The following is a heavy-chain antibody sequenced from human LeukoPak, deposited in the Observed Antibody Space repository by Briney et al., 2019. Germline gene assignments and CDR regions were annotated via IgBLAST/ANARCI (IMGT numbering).Heavy chain of an antibody. J-gene: IGHJ4*02. CDR3: AREGGGIEVADTYFDY. V-gene: IGHV3-30*04. CDR2: ISYDGSNK. Sequence: PGGSLRLSCAASGFTFSSYAMHWVRQAPGKGLERVAVISYDGSNKYYADSVKGRFTISRDNSKNTLYLQMNSLRAEDTAVYYCAREGGGIEVADTYFDYWGQGTLVTVSS. D-gene: IGHD6-19*01. CDR1: GFTFSSYA.